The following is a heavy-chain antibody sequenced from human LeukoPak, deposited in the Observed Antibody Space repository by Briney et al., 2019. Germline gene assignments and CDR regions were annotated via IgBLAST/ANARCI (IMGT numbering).Heavy chain of an antibody. Sequence: GGSLRLSCAASGFTFSNAWMSWVRQAPGKGLEWVGRIKSKTEGGTMDYAAPVKGRFTFSRDDSKTTLYLQMNSLKTEDTAVYYCTTARRLSAFDIWGQGTMVTVSS. D-gene: IGHD2-21*02. CDR1: GFTFSNAW. CDR3: TTARRLSAFDI. V-gene: IGHV3-15*01. J-gene: IGHJ3*02. CDR2: IKSKTEGGTM.